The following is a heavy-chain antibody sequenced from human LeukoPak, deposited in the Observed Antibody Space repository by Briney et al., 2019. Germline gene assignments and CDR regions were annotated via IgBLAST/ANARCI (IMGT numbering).Heavy chain of an antibody. Sequence: GGSLRLSCTASGFTFGDYAMSWFRQAPGKGLEWVGFIRSKAYGGTTECAASVKGRFTISRDDSKSIAYLQMNSLKTEDTAVYYCTRDVVRYGSGSQPGDWGQGTLVTVSS. CDR1: GFTFGDYA. CDR3: TRDVVRYGSGSQPGD. V-gene: IGHV3-49*03. CDR2: IRSKAYGGTT. D-gene: IGHD3-10*01. J-gene: IGHJ4*02.